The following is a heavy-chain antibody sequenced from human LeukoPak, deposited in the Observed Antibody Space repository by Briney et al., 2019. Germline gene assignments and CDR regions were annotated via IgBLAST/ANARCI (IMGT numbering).Heavy chain of an antibody. V-gene: IGHV4-34*01. Sequence: SETLSLTCAVYGGSFSGCYWSWIRQPLGKGLEWTGEINHSGSTNYNPSLKSRVTISVDTSKNQFSLKLSSVTAADTAVYYCARRGTLYARYYYMDVWGKGTTVTVSS. J-gene: IGHJ6*03. CDR3: ARRGTLYARYYYMDV. D-gene: IGHD2-8*01. CDR1: GGSFSGCY. CDR2: INHSGST.